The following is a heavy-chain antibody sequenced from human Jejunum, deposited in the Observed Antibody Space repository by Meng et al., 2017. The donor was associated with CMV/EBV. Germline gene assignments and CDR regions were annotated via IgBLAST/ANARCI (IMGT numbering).Heavy chain of an antibody. CDR1: FNFSTSG. Sequence: FNFSTSGMHWGRQTPGKGLVWVSRINSDGRSTAYEDSVKGRCTISRDNVKNKLYLQLNSLRAEDTAVYYCVHIAAITPFGVVTYDYWGQGALVTVSS. J-gene: IGHJ4*02. CDR2: INSDGRST. CDR3: VHIAAITPFGVVTYDY. V-gene: IGHV3-74*01. D-gene: IGHD3-3*01.